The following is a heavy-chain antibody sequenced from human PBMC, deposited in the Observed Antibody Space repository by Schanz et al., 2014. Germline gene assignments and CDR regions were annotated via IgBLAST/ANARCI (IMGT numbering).Heavy chain of an antibody. V-gene: IGHV3-30*04. CDR1: GFSFSTHA. CDR3: AREEGYGYGPGAFDI. CDR2: ILYDGSKT. Sequence: QVQLVESGGGVVQPGRSLRLSCAASGFSFSTHAMHWVRQAPGKGLEWVAVILYDGSKTYYADSVKGRFTISRDNSKNTLSLQMNSLRAEDTAVYYCAREEGYGYGPGAFDIWGQGTMVTVSS. J-gene: IGHJ3*02. D-gene: IGHD5-18*01.